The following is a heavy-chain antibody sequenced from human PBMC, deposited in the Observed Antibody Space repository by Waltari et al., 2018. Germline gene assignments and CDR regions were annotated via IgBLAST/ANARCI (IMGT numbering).Heavy chain of an antibody. CDR2: VNPNSGDT. J-gene: IGHJ3*01. V-gene: IGHV1-2*02. CDR1: EYRFTDYY. CDR3: ARPTIPPRSSNDAFDV. D-gene: IGHD2-2*02. Sequence: QEHLIQSGAEVKKLGASVKVSCQTSEYRFTDYYLHWVRQAPGQGIEWMGWVNPNSGDTEYEQKFQGRVAMTRDTSFSTAYMELTNLRSDDTAIYYCARPTIPPRSSNDAFDVWGQGTKVTVSS.